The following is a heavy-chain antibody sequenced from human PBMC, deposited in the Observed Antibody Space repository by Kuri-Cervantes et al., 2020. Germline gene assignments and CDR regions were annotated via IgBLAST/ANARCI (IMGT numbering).Heavy chain of an antibody. D-gene: IGHD1-7*01. Sequence: SETLSLTCDVSGGSISSSYFYWTWIRQSPEKGLEYIGSLSDRGTTYYNTYYNPSLKSRATISADTSKNQVSLKLSSVIAADTAVYYCVRQSVGTMMNYWGQGALVTVSS. CDR1: GGSISSSYFY. CDR3: VRQSVGTMMNY. J-gene: IGHJ4*02. CDR2: LSDRGTT. V-gene: IGHV4-39*01.